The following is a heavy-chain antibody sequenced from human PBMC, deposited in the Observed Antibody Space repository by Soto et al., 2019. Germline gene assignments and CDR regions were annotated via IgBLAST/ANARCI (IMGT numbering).Heavy chain of an antibody. Sequence: QVQLQQCVAGLLRPSATLSLTCAVYGEPFSGYFWTWSRQPPGKGLEWIGEVNHSGSTNYNPSLKSRVTISVDTSKNKFSMRLSSVTAADTAVYYCARKSDPVDYWGQGTLVTVSS. CDR3: ARKSDPVDY. V-gene: IGHV4-34*01. CDR1: GEPFSGYF. CDR2: VNHSGST. J-gene: IGHJ4*02.